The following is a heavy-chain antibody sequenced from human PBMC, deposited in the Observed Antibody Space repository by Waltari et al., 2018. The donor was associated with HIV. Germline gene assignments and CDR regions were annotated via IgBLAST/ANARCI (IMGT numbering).Heavy chain of an antibody. D-gene: IGHD6-6*01. CDR1: GYTFTGYY. CDR2: INPSSGVT. J-gene: IGHJ4*02. CDR3: ARVGSGIAAHN. Sequence: QVQLVQSGAEVKKPGASVKVSCKASGYTFTGYYMHWVRQAPGQGLERIGWINPSSGVTNYAQKFQGRGTMTRDTSISTAYMGLSRLRSDDTAVYYCARVGSGIAAHNWGQGTLVTVYS. V-gene: IGHV1-2*02.